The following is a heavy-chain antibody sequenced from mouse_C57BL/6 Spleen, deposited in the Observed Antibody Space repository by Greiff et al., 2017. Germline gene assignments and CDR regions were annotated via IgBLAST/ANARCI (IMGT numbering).Heavy chain of an antibody. V-gene: IGHV1-64*01. D-gene: IGHD1-1*02. CDR3: AREGYYYGGPDY. CDR1: GYTFTSYW. J-gene: IGHJ2*01. Sequence: QVQLQQPGAELVKPGASVKLSCKASGYTFTSYWMHWVKQRPGQGLEWIGMIHPNSGSTNYNEKFKSKATLTVDKSSSTAYMQLSSLTSEDSAVYYCAREGYYYGGPDYWGQGTTLTVSS. CDR2: IHPNSGST.